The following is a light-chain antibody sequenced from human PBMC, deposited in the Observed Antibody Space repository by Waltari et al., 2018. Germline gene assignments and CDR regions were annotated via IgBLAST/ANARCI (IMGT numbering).Light chain of an antibody. CDR1: SGSVAARYY. V-gene: IGLV8-61*01. J-gene: IGLJ1*01. Sequence: TVVTQEPSFSVSPGGTVTLTCGLSSGSVAARYYPSWYQQTPGQAPRTLIYSTNTRSSGVPDRFSGSILGNKTALTITGAQADDESDYYCVLYMASGIRVFGTWTKVPL. CDR3: VLYMASGIRV. CDR2: STN.